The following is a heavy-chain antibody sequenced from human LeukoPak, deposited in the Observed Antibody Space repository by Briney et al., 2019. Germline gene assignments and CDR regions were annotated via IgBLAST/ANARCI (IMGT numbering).Heavy chain of an antibody. J-gene: IGHJ5*02. CDR3: AKARRDNYYGSGSYYNPFDP. Sequence: GGSLRLSCAASGFTFSSYAMSWVRQAPGKGLEWVSAISGSGGSTYYADSVKGRFTISRDNSKNTLYLQMNSLRAEDTAVYYCAKARRDNYYGSGSYYNPFDPWGQGTLVTVSS. CDR1: GFTFSSYA. V-gene: IGHV3-23*01. CDR2: ISGSGGST. D-gene: IGHD3-10*01.